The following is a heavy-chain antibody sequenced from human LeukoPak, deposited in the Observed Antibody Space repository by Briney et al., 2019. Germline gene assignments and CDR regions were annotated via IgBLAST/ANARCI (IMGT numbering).Heavy chain of an antibody. CDR2: ISWNSGSI. V-gene: IGHV3-9*01. J-gene: IGHJ2*01. D-gene: IGHD5-18*01. Sequence: GGSLRLSCAASGFTFDDYAMHWVRQAPGKGLEWVSGISWNSGSIGYADSVKGRFTISRDNAKNSLYLQMNSLRAEDTALYYCAKGFRGYSYGRDWYFDLWGRGTLVTVPS. CDR3: AKGFRGYSYGRDWYFDL. CDR1: GFTFDDYA.